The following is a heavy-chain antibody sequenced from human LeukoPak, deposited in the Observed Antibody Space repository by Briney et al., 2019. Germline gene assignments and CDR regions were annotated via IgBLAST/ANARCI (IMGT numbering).Heavy chain of an antibody. D-gene: IGHD3-9*01. J-gene: IGHJ4*02. V-gene: IGHV1-2*02. CDR3: ARGLDWLLLSGFDY. CDR1: GYTFTGYY. Sequence: ASVKVSCKASGYTFTGYYMHWVRQAPGQGLEWMGWINPNSGGTNYAQKFQGRVTMTRDTSISTAYMELSRLRSHDTAVYYCARGLDWLLLSGFDYWGQGTLVTVSS. CDR2: INPNSGGT.